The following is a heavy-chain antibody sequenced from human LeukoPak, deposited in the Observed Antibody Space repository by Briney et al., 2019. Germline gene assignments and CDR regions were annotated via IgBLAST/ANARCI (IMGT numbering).Heavy chain of an antibody. V-gene: IGHV3-7*01. J-gene: IGHJ4*02. Sequence: GGSLRLSCAASGFTFSSNWMSWVRQAPGKGLEWVANIKHDGSEKYYVDSVKGRFTISRDNAKNSLYLQMNSLRAEDTAVYYCARAVILRYFDWYFDYWGQGTLVTVSS. CDR3: ARAVILRYFDWYFDY. D-gene: IGHD3-9*01. CDR2: IKHDGSEK. CDR1: GFTFSSNW.